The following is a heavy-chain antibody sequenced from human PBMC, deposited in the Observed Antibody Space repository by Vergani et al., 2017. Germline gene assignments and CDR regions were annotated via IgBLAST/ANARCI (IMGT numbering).Heavy chain of an antibody. CDR1: GYSFTSYW. D-gene: IGHD2-15*01. Sequence: EVQLVQSGAEVKKPGESLKISCKGSGYSFTSYWIGWVRQMPGKGLEWMGIIYPGDSDTRYSPSFQGQVTISADKSISTAYLQWSSLKASDTAMYYCARHXKYCSGGSCYSNVQGYYYYMDVWGKGTTVTVSS. J-gene: IGHJ6*03. V-gene: IGHV5-51*01. CDR3: ARHXKYCSGGSCYSNVQGYYYYMDV. CDR2: IYPGDSDT.